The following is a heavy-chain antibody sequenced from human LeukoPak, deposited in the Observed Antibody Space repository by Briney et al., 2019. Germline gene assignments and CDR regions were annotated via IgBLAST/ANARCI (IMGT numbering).Heavy chain of an antibody. CDR1: GYTFTGYY. D-gene: IGHD3-10*01. V-gene: IGHV1-2*02. CDR2: VNPNSGDT. Sequence: ASVKVSCKASGYTFTGYYMHWVRQAPGQGLEWMGWVNPNSGDTNYAQKFQGRVTMTRDTSISTAYMELSGLRSDDTAVYYCARGVTGIYYYYMDVWGKGTTVTVSS. J-gene: IGHJ6*03. CDR3: ARGVTGIYYYYMDV.